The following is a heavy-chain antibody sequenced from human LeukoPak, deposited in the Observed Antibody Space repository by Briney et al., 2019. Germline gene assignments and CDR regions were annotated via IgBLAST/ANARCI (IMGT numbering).Heavy chain of an antibody. V-gene: IGHV3-23*01. D-gene: IGHD3-10*01. CDR1: GFSFGSYA. J-gene: IGHJ4*02. CDR2: ISGSGDNT. Sequence: GGSLRLSCAASGFSFGSYALSWVRQAPGKGLEWVSVISGSGDNTHYTDPVKGRFTISRDNSKNTLYLQMNSLRAEDTAVYYCASAPYGSGSFQDYWGQGTLVTVSS. CDR3: ASAPYGSGSFQDY.